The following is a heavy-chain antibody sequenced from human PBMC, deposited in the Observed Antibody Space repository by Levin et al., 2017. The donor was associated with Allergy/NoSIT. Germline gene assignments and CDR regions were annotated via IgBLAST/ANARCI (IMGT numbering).Heavy chain of an antibody. J-gene: IGHJ4*02. Sequence: GGSLRLSCAASGFTFSSYEMNWVRRAPGKGLEWGSYISSTGSTIYSADSVKGRFTISRDNAKNSLYLHMNSLRAEDTAVYYCARQLGNFWSGYNYFDYWGQGTLVTVSS. D-gene: IGHD3-3*01. CDR2: ISSTGSTI. V-gene: IGHV3-48*03. CDR3: ARQLGNFWSGYNYFDY. CDR1: GFTFSSYE.